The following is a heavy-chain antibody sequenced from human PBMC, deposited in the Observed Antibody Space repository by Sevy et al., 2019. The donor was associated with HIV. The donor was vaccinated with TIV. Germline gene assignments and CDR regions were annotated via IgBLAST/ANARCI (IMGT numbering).Heavy chain of an antibody. V-gene: IGHV3-30*04. CDR1: GFVFSSYA. J-gene: IGHJ3*02. CDR2: IAYDGSSK. CDR3: ARPRFLEWLSSAAFDI. D-gene: IGHD3-3*01. Sequence: GGSLRLSCTASGFVFSSYAMRWVRQAPGKGLEWVAFIAYDGSSKNYADSVKGRFTLSRDNSKNTLYLQMNSLGAEDTAVYYCARPRFLEWLSSAAFDIWGQGTMVTVSS.